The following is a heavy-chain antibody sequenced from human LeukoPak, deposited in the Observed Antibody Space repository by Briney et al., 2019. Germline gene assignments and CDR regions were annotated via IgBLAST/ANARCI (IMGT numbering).Heavy chain of an antibody. CDR3: ARVPLPDDYGDEASDAFDI. CDR2: INHGGST. D-gene: IGHD4-17*01. Sequence: SETLSLTCGVYGGSFSAYYWSWIRQSPGKGLEWIGEINHGGSTHYNPSLKSRVTISVDTSKNKLSLRLTSMTAADTAVYYCARVPLPDDYGDEASDAFDIWGQGTMVTVSS. J-gene: IGHJ3*02. CDR1: GGSFSAYY. V-gene: IGHV4-34*01.